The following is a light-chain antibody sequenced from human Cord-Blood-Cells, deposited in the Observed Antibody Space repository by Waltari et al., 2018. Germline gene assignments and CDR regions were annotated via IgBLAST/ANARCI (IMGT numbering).Light chain of an antibody. CDR2: WAS. CDR1: QSVLYSSNNKNY. V-gene: IGKV4-1*01. Sequence: DIVMTQSPDSLAVSLGERATINCHASQSVLYSSNNKNYLAWYQQKPGQPPKLLIYWASTREAGVPDRFSGSGSGTDFTLTISSLQAEDVAVYYCQQYYSTVLTFGGGTKVEIK. CDR3: QQYYSTVLT. J-gene: IGKJ4*01.